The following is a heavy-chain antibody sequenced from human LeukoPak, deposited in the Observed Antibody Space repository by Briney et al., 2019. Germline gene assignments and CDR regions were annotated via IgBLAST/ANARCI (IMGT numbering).Heavy chain of an antibody. CDR3: ARDLASTYYDFWRGSSYFDY. CDR1: VYTFTTYG. Sequence: GASVKVSSTASVYTFTTYGISWVRQAPGQGLEWMGWISAYNGNTNYAQKLQGRVNMTTDTSTSTAYMDLRSLRSDDTAVYYCARDLASTYYDFWRGSSYFDYWGQGTLVTVSS. J-gene: IGHJ4*02. V-gene: IGHV1-18*01. CDR2: ISAYNGNT. D-gene: IGHD3-3*01.